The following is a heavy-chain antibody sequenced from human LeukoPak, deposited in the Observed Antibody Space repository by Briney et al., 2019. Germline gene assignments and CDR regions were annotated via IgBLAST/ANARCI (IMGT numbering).Heavy chain of an antibody. CDR3: AREGGSGYDRDNWFDP. CDR1: GGSISSSNW. V-gene: IGHV4-4*02. CDR2: IYHSGST. J-gene: IGHJ5*02. D-gene: IGHD5-12*01. Sequence: SETLSLTCAVSGGSISSSNWWSWVRQPPGKGLEWIGEIYHSGSTNYNPSLKSRVTISVDKSKNQFSLKLSSVTAADTAVYYCAREGGSGYDRDNWFDPWGQGTLVTVSS.